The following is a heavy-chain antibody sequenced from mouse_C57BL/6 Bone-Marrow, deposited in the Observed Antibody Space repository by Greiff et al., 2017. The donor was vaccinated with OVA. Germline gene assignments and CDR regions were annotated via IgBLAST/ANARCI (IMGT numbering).Heavy chain of an antibody. J-gene: IGHJ3*01. V-gene: IGHV14-2*01. Sequence: EVMLVESGAELVKPGASVKLSCTASGFNITDYYMHWVKQRTEQGLEWIGRIDPEDGETKYAPKFQGKATITADTSSNTAYLQLSSLTSEDTAVYYGAIPSHFIPGGCAYWGQGTLVTVSA. CDR3: AIPSHFIPGGCAY. CDR2: IDPEDGET. CDR1: GFNITDYY. D-gene: IGHD1-1*01.